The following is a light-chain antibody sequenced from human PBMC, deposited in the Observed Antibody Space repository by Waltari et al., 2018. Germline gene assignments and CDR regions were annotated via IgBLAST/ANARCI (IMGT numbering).Light chain of an antibody. CDR2: EVS. CDR3: CSYAGDYSWI. CDR1: GSDVGGYNY. V-gene: IGLV2-11*01. Sequence: QSALTQPRSVSGSPGQSVTISCTGAGSDVGGYNYVSWYQQHPGKAPKLMLVEVSKRPAGVPDRCSGSKSGNTASLTISGLQAEDEADYYCCSYAGDYSWIFGGGTKVTVL. J-gene: IGLJ2*01.